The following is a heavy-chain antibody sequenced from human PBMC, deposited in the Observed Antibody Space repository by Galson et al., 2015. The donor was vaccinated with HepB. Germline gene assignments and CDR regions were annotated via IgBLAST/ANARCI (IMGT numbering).Heavy chain of an antibody. D-gene: IGHD3-22*01. J-gene: IGHJ3*02. CDR3: ARGLSPLIVVAPSDAFDI. V-gene: IGHV1-18*04. Sequence: SVKVSCKASGYTFTSYGISWVRQAPGQGLEWMGWISAYNGNTNYAQKLQGRVTMTTDTSTSTAYMELRSLRSDDTAVYYCARGLSPLIVVAPSDAFDIWGQGTMVTVSS. CDR2: ISAYNGNT. CDR1: GYTFTSYG.